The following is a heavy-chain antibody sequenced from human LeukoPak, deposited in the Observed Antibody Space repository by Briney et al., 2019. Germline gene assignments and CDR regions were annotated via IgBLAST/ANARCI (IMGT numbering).Heavy chain of an antibody. CDR3: AVAAAATRLGDAFDI. Sequence: AAVKVSCKASGYTFTSYEINWVRQATRQGLEWMGWMNPNSGNTGYAQKFQGRVTISRNTSISTAYMELSSLRSEDTAVYYCAVAAAATRLGDAFDIWGQGTVVTVSS. CDR2: MNPNSGNT. D-gene: IGHD6-13*01. CDR1: GYTFTSYE. J-gene: IGHJ3*02. V-gene: IGHV1-8*03.